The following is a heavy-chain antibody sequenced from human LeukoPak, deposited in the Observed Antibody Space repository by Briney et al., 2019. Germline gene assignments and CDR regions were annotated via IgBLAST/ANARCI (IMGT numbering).Heavy chain of an antibody. J-gene: IGHJ4*02. CDR1: GGTFSSYA. V-gene: IGHV1-69*04. CDR3: ASAPKRVWFGDPGPFNY. CDR2: IIPILGIA. Sequence: SVKVSCKASGGTFSSYAISWVRQAPGQGLEWMGRIIPILGIANYAQKFQGRVTITADKSTSTAYMELSSLRSEDTAVYYCASAPKRVWFGDPGPFNYWGQGTLVTVSS. D-gene: IGHD3-10*01.